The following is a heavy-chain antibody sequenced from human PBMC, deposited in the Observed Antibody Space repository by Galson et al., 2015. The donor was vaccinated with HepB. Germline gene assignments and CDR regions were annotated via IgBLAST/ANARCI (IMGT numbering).Heavy chain of an antibody. D-gene: IGHD4-17*01. V-gene: IGHV1-18*04. Sequence: SCKASGYTFTSYGISWVRQAPGQGLEWMGWISAHNGNTNYAQKLQGRVTMTTDTSTSTAYMELRSLRSDDTAVYYCAKAGLNYGDYTYNWFDPWGQGTLVTVSS. CDR1: GYTFTSYG. CDR2: ISAHNGNT. J-gene: IGHJ5*02. CDR3: AKAGLNYGDYTYNWFDP.